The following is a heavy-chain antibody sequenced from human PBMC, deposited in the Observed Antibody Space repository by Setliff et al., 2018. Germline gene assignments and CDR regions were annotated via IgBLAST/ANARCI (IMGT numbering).Heavy chain of an antibody. J-gene: IGHJ6*03. D-gene: IGHD4-4*01. V-gene: IGHV1-46*01. CDR1: GYTFTNHY. Sequence: GAPVKVSCKASGYTFTNHYMHWVRQAPGQGLEWMGMINPGGGSTTYAQKFQGRVTMTRDTSTSTVYMELSSLKSEDTAVYYCANEHGTTVTVENYHYYMDVWGKGTTVTVSS. CDR3: ANEHGTTVTVENYHYYMDV. CDR2: INPGGGST.